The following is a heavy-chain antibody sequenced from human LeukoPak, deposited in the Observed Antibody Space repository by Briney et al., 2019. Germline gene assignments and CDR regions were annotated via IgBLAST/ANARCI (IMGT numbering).Heavy chain of an antibody. Sequence: PSETLSLTCTVSGGSISSYYWSWIRQPPGKGLEWIGYIYYSGSTSYNPSLKSRVTISVDTSKNQFSLKLSSVTAADTAVYYCARLGYCSGGSCYAHAPYYYYYYMDVWGKGTTVTVSS. V-gene: IGHV4-59*01. D-gene: IGHD2-15*01. CDR2: IYYSGST. J-gene: IGHJ6*03. CDR3: ARLGYCSGGSCYAHAPYYYYYYMDV. CDR1: GGSISSYY.